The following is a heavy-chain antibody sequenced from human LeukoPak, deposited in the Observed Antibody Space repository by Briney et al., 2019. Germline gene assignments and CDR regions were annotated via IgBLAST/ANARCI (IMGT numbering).Heavy chain of an antibody. CDR2: IYHSGST. Sequence: NPSGTLSLTCTVSGYSISSGYYWGWIRQPPGKGLEWIGSIYHSGSTYYNPSLKSRVTISVDTSKNQFSLKLNSVTAPDTAVYYCAKSNGYGLVDIWGQGTMVTVSS. D-gene: IGHD3-10*01. CDR3: AKSNGYGLVDI. V-gene: IGHV4-38-2*02. CDR1: GYSISSGYY. J-gene: IGHJ3*02.